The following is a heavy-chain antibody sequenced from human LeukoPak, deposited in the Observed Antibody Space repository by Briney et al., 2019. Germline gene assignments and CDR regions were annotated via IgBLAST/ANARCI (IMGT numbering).Heavy chain of an antibody. Sequence: GGSLRLSCAASGFTFSTYTMYWVRHPPGKRLEWVSIIGSSGGGIHYADSVKGRFTISRDNSKNTLYLQINSLTAEDTAIYYCVRYLSGWYYFDWWGQGTLVTVSS. D-gene: IGHD6-19*01. CDR3: VRYLSGWYYFDW. CDR1: GFTFSTYT. CDR2: IGSSGGGI. V-gene: IGHV3-23*01. J-gene: IGHJ4*02.